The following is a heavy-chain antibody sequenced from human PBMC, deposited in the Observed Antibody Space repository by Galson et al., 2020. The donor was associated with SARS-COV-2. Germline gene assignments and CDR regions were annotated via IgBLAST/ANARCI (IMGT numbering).Heavy chain of an antibody. V-gene: IGHV3-30*07. Sequence: GGSLRLSCAASGFTFSSYAMHWVRQPPGKGLEWVAVISYDGSNKYYADSVKGRFTISRDNAKNSLYLQMNSLRVEDTAVYYCASVLSHDAFDIWGQGTVVTVSS. CDR1: GFTFSSYA. CDR3: ASVLSHDAFDI. CDR2: ISYDGSNK. J-gene: IGHJ3*02.